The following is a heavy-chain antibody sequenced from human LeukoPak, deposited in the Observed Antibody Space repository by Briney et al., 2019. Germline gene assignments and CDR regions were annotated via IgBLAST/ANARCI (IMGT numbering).Heavy chain of an antibody. Sequence: GGSLRLSCAASGFTFSSYNINWVRQAPGKGLEWVSSISSSNSYIYYADSVKGRFTISRDNAKNSLYLQMNSLRAEDTAVYYCARSDSSARSESSGISYAFDIWGQGTMVTVSS. V-gene: IGHV3-21*01. J-gene: IGHJ3*02. D-gene: IGHD3-22*01. CDR2: ISSSNSYI. CDR3: ARSDSSARSESSGISYAFDI. CDR1: GFTFSSYN.